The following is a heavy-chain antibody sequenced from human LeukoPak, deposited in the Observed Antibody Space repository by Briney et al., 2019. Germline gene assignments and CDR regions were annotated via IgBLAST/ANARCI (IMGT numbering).Heavy chain of an antibody. Sequence: AASVKVSCKASGYTFTGYYMHWVRQAPGQGLEWMGWINPNSGGTNYAQKFQGRVTMTRDTSISTAYIELSRLRSDDTAVYYCAMTDPYSGGPFDYWGQGTLVTVSS. CDR3: AMTDPYSGGPFDY. D-gene: IGHD1-26*01. V-gene: IGHV1-2*02. CDR2: INPNSGGT. J-gene: IGHJ4*02. CDR1: GYTFTGYY.